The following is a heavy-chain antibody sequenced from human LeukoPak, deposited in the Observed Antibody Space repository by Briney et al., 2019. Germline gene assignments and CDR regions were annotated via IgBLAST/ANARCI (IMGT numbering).Heavy chain of an antibody. D-gene: IGHD1-14*01. Sequence: PGGSLRLSCASSRFSFSHYWMHWVRQGPGKGLEWVADINEDGSEENYVDSLKGRFTISRDNAKNSLYLQMNSLRSEDTAVYYCVRGNPSRFDYWGQRALVTLSS. J-gene: IGHJ4*02. CDR1: RFSFSHYW. CDR3: VRGNPSRFDY. CDR2: INEDGSEE. V-gene: IGHV3-7*01.